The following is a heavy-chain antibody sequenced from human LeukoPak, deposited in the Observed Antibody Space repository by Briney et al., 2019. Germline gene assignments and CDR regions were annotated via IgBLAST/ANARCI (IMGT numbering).Heavy chain of an antibody. CDR3: ARDKIEGPTKLDY. D-gene: IGHD1-1*01. J-gene: IGHJ4*02. V-gene: IGHV3-7*01. CDR1: GCTFADYP. Sequence: GGSLRLSCTASGCTFADYPMSWVRQAPGKGLEWVANIKQDESETYYVDSVKGRFTNSRDNAKNSLYLQMNSLRAEDTAVYYCARDKIEGPTKLDYWGQGILVTVSP. CDR2: IKQDESET.